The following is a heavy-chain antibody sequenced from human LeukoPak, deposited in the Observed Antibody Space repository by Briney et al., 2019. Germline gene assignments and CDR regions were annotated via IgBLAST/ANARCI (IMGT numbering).Heavy chain of an antibody. Sequence: SETLSLTCTVSGGSVSSYYWSWIRQSPGKGLEWIGYIYSSGSSNYNPSLKSRVTISVDTSKSQFSLELSSVTAADTAVYFCARHDYYYDYMDVWGKGTTVTVSS. V-gene: IGHV4-59*08. CDR2: IYSSGSS. CDR1: GGSVSSYY. CDR3: ARHDYYYDYMDV. J-gene: IGHJ6*03.